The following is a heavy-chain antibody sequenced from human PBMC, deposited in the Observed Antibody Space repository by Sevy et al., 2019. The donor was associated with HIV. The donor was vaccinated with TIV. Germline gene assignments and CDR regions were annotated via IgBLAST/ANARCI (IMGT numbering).Heavy chain of an antibody. J-gene: IGHJ4*02. CDR3: ARARTTVTASFDY. Sequence: GGSLRLSCAASGFTFSSYSMNWVRQAPGKGLEWVSSISSSSSYIYYADSVKGRFTISRDNAKNSLYLQMNSLRAEDTAGYYCARARTTVTASFDYWGQGTLVTVSS. V-gene: IGHV3-21*01. CDR2: ISSSSSYI. CDR1: GFTFSSYS. D-gene: IGHD4-17*01.